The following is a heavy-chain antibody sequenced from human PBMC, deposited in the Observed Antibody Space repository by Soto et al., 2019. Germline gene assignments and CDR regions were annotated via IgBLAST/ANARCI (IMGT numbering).Heavy chain of an antibody. CDR3: ARAGSTIPLLTYYYYGMDV. CDR2: IYYSGST. J-gene: IGHJ6*02. CDR1: GGSISSGDYY. Sequence: SETLSLTCTVSGGSISSGDYYWSWIRQPPGKGLEWIGYIYYSGSTYYNPSLKSRVTISVDTSKNQFSLKLSSVTAADTAVYYCARAGSTIPLLTYYYYGMDVWGQGTTVTVSS. V-gene: IGHV4-30-4*01. D-gene: IGHD5-12*01.